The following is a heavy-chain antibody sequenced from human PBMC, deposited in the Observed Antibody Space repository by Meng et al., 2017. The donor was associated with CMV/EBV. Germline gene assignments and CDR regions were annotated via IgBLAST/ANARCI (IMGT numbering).Heavy chain of an antibody. CDR3: AKEGLEYLAAGYNWFDP. Sequence: GESLKISCAAPGFTFSSYAMSWVRQAPGKGLEWVSAISGSGGSTYYADSVKGRFTISRDNSKNTLYLQMNSLRAEDTAVYYCAKEGLEYLAAGYNWFDPWGQGTLVTVSS. D-gene: IGHD6-13*01. CDR2: ISGSGGST. CDR1: GFTFSSYA. V-gene: IGHV3-23*01. J-gene: IGHJ5*02.